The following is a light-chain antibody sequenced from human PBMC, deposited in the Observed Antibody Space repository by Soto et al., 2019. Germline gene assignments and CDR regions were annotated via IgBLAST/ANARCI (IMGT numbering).Light chain of an antibody. CDR1: QGISRS. V-gene: IGKV1D-12*01. CDR2: AAS. J-gene: IGKJ5*01. Sequence: IQMTQSPSSVSASVGDRVTISCQASQGISRSLAWYQQKPGKAPKLLIYAASSLQSGVPSRFSGSGFGTDFTLTISSLQPEDSAIYYCQQDDTFPITFGQGTRLEIK. CDR3: QQDDTFPIT.